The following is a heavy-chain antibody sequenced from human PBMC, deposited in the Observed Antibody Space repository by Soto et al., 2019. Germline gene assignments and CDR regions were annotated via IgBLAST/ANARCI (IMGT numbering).Heavy chain of an antibody. CDR2: VYYSGST. D-gene: IGHD3-10*01. Sequence: QVQLQESGPGLVKPSETLSLTCTVSGGSVSSGSYYWSWIRQPPGKGLEWIGYVYYSGSTNYNPSLKSRVTISVDTSKNQFSLKLSSVTAADTAVYYCARDLGYGSGSNLCSYYGMDVWGQGTTVTVSS. V-gene: IGHV4-61*01. CDR3: ARDLGYGSGSNLCSYYGMDV. J-gene: IGHJ6*02. CDR1: GGSVSSGSYY.